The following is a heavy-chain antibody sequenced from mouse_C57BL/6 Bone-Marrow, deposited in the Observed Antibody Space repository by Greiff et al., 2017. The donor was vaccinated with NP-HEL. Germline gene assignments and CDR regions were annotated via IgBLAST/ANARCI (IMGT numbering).Heavy chain of an antibody. CDR2: IYPRSGNT. CDR3: ARGNYGSFWYFDV. V-gene: IGHV1-81*01. Sequence: VQLQQSGAELARPGASVKLSCKASGYTFTSYGISWVKQRTGQGLEWIGEIYPRSGNTYYNEKFTGKATLTADKSSSTAYMELRSLTSEESAVYFCARGNYGSFWYFDVWGTGTTVTVSS. CDR1: GYTFTSYG. D-gene: IGHD1-1*01. J-gene: IGHJ1*03.